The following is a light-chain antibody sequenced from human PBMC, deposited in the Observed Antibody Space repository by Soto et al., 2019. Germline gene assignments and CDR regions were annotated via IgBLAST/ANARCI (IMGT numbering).Light chain of an antibody. CDR1: TSNIGSGYD. J-gene: IGLJ2*01. Sequence: QAVVTQPPSVSGAPGQRVTISCTGSTSNIGSGYDVHWYQQLPGTAPKLLIYGNNNRPSGVPERFSASKSGTSASLAITGLQAADEADYYCQSYDSSLNGHVVFGGGTKVTVL. CDR2: GNN. CDR3: QSYDSSLNGHVV. V-gene: IGLV1-40*01.